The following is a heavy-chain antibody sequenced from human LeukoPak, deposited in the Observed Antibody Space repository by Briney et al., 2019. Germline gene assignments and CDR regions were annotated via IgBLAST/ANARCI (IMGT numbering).Heavy chain of an antibody. CDR3: ASAPVLSYFDY. CDR1: SGSISSYY. Sequence: SETLSLTCTVSSGSISSYYWSWIRQPPGQGLEWIGYVYNSGSTSYNPSLKSRVTISIDTSTNRFSLKLTSVTAADTAVYYCASAPVLSYFDYWDQGTLVTVSS. CDR2: VYNSGST. J-gene: IGHJ4*02. V-gene: IGHV4-59*01.